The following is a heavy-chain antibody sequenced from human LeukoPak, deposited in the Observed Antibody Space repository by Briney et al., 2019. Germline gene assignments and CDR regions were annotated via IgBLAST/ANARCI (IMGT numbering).Heavy chain of an antibody. CDR2: ISPTGGNT. CDR3: AKDIQCTY. CDR1: GFTFSSAA. Sequence: GGSLKLSCAASGFTFSSAAMTWVRQAPGKGLEWVSLISPTGGNTFYADSVKGWFTISRDNSKNTLYLEMNGLRAEDTAVYFCAKDIQCTYWGQGALVTVSS. D-gene: IGHD2-8*01. J-gene: IGHJ4*02. V-gene: IGHV3-23*01.